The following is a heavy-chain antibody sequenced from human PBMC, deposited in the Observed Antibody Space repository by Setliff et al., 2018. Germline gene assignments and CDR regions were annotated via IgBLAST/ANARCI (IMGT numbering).Heavy chain of an antibody. Sequence: GASVKVSCKASGYTFTSYGVNWVRQAPGQGLEWLGWISPHSGNVYSAQKVQDRVTLTTDTSTNTAYMELRNLQSDDTAVYYCARVESMVRGKNVLRHFDYWGQGIQVTVSS. V-gene: IGHV1-18*01. D-gene: IGHD3-10*01. J-gene: IGHJ4*02. CDR3: ARVESMVRGKNVLRHFDY. CDR1: GYTFTSYG. CDR2: ISPHSGNV.